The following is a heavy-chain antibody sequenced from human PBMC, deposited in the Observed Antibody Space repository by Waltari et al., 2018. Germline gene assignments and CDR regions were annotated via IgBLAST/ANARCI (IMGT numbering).Heavy chain of an antibody. Sequence: QVQLQESGPGLVKPSETLSLTCSVSGGSISSGSYYWTWIRQPAGKGLEWIGRIYTSGSTNYNPSLRSRLTISVDTSNNQFSLNLSSVTAADTAVYYCARGPLLSKVDYWGQGTLVTVSS. CDR3: ARGPLLSKVDY. V-gene: IGHV4-61*02. D-gene: IGHD1-26*01. J-gene: IGHJ4*02. CDR2: IYTSGST. CDR1: GGSISSGSYY.